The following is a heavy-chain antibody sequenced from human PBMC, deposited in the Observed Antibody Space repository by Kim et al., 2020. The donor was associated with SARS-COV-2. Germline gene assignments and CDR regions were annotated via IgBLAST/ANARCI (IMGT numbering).Heavy chain of an antibody. V-gene: IGHV3-30*18. D-gene: IGHD5-12*01. J-gene: IGHJ4*02. CDR1: GFTFSSYG. CDR3: AKEYLQRGYSGYEFHYFDC. Sequence: GGSLRLSCAASGFTFSSYGMHWVRQAPGKGLEWVAVISYDGSNKYYADSVKGRFTISRDNSKNTLYLQMNSLRAEDTAVYYCAKEYLQRGYSGYEFHYFDCWGQGTLVTVSS. CDR2: ISYDGSNK.